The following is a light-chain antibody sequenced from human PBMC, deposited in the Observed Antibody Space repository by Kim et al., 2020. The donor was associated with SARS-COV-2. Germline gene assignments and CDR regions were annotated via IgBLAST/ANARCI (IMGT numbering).Light chain of an antibody. Sequence: SVTISCTGTSSDVGAYNYVSWFRQYPGKAPKLIIYEVSKRPSGVPDRFSGSKSGNTASLTVSGLQAEDEADYHCSSYGGSHNFVFGGGTQLTVL. CDR3: SSYGGSHNFV. V-gene: IGLV2-8*01. CDR2: EVS. J-gene: IGLJ2*01. CDR1: SSDVGAYNY.